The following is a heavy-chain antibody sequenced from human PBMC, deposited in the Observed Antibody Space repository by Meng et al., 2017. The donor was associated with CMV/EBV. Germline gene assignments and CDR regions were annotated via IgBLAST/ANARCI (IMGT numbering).Heavy chain of an antibody. J-gene: IGHJ5*02. Sequence: EVRLLESGGGLVQPGGSLRVSCAASGFTFSRYAMSWVRQAPGKGLEWVSTISGSGGNTYYADSVTGRFTISRDNSKNTLFLQMNSLRAEDTAVYYCAKGGYYGSGSRGKWFDPWGQGTLVTVSS. CDR3: AKGGYYGSGSRGKWFDP. CDR1: GFTFSRYA. CDR2: ISGSGGNT. D-gene: IGHD3-10*01. V-gene: IGHV3-23*01.